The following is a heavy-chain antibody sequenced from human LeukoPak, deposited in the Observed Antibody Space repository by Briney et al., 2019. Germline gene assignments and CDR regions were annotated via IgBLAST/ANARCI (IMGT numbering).Heavy chain of an antibody. CDR1: GFTFRTYG. Sequence: GGSLRLSCAASGFTFRTYGMHWVRQAPGKGLEWVAFIRNDGTIKYYADSVKGRFTISRDNSKNTLYLQMNSLRAEDTAVYYCAKTGSSSWGYFDYWGQGTLVTVSS. CDR3: AKTGSSSWGYFDY. V-gene: IGHV3-30*02. J-gene: IGHJ4*02. CDR2: IRNDGTIK. D-gene: IGHD6-13*01.